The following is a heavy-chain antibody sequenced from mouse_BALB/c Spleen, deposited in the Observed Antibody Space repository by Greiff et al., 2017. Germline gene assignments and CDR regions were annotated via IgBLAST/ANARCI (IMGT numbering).Heavy chain of an antibody. J-gene: IGHJ3*01. CDR1: RFTFSSYG. CDR3: ASGSTMITTGFAY. Sequence: EVMLVESGGDLVKPGGSLKLSCAASRFTFSSYGMSWVRQTPDKRLEWVATISSGGSYTYYPDSVKGRFTISRDNAKNTLYLQMSSLKSEDTAMYYCASGSTMITTGFAYWGQGTLVTVSA. CDR2: ISSGGSYT. V-gene: IGHV5-6*01. D-gene: IGHD2-4*01.